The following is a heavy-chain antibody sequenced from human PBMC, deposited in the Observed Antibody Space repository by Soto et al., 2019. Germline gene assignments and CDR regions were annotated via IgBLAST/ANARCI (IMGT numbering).Heavy chain of an antibody. Sequence: EVQLVESGGGLVKPGGSLRLSCADSGFTFSSYSMNSVRQAPGKGLAWVSSISSSSSYIHYADSVKGRFTISRDNSKNSLYLQMNSLRAEDTAVYYCARDNFDGDYGFDYWGQGTLVTVSS. CDR1: GFTFSSYS. D-gene: IGHD4-17*01. CDR2: ISSSSSYI. V-gene: IGHV3-21*01. CDR3: ARDNFDGDYGFDY. J-gene: IGHJ4*02.